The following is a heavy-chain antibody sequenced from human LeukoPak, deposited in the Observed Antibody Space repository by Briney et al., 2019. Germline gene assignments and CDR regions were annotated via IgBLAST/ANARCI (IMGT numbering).Heavy chain of an antibody. CDR2: ISYDGSNK. CDR3: AKEAYMFP. J-gene: IGHJ5*02. CDR1: GFTFSNYG. D-gene: IGHD3-10*02. Sequence: PGGSLRLSCAASGFTFSNYGMHWVRQAPGKGLEWVAVISYDGSNKYYADSVKGRFTISRDNSKNTLHLQMNSLRAEDAAVYYCAKEAYMFPWGQGTLVTVSS. V-gene: IGHV3-30*18.